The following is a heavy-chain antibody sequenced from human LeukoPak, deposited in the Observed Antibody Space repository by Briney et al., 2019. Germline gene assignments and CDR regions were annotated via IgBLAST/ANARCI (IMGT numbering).Heavy chain of an antibody. CDR1: GYSVSSGFY. CDR3: AREEEVL. V-gene: IGHV4-38-2*02. Sequence: SETLSLTCTVSGYSVSSGFYWGWIRQPPGKGLEWIGSIFHSGFTYHNPSLKSRVTMSVDTSKNQFSLNLSSVTAADTAVYFCAREEEVLWGQGTLVTVSS. J-gene: IGHJ4*02. CDR2: IFHSGFT.